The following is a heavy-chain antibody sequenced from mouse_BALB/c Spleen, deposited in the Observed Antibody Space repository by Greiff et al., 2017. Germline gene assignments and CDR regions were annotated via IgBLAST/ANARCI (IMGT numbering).Heavy chain of an antibody. V-gene: IGHV5-12-2*01. Sequence: EVQLVESGGGLVQPGGSLKLSCAASGFTFSSYTMSWVRQTPEKRLEWVAYISNGGGSTYYPDTVKGRFTISRDNAKNTLYLQMSSLKSEDTAMYFCARHRDYGSFDYWGQGTTLTVSS. J-gene: IGHJ2*01. CDR1: GFTFSSYT. CDR2: ISNGGGST. CDR3: ARHRDYGSFDY. D-gene: IGHD1-1*01.